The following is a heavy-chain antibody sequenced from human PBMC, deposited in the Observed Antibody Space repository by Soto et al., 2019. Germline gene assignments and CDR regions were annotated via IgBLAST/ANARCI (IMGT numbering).Heavy chain of an antibody. CDR3: ARDLVGISTGFFDH. Sequence: PGGSLRLSXAASGFTFSDYYMSWIRQAPGKGPEWVSYISSSGHTIYNADSVKGRFTISRDNAKNSLYLQMNSLTVEDTAVYYCARDLVGISTGFFDHWGQGTLVTVSS. V-gene: IGHV3-11*01. J-gene: IGHJ4*02. CDR2: ISSSGHTI. D-gene: IGHD2-8*02. CDR1: GFTFSDYY.